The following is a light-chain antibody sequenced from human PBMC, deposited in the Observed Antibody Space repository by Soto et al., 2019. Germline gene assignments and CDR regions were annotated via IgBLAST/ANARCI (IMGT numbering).Light chain of an antibody. J-gene: IGKJ5*01. CDR1: HSVLYSSNNKNY. Sequence: DLVITRTADSLAESLVEIAAINCKSIHSVLYSSNNKNYLAWYQQKPGQPPKLLIYGASFRPSGVPDRFSGSGSGTDFTLTISSLQAEDVAVYQCQQYYSIPSTLGQGTRLEIK. V-gene: IGKV4-1*01. CDR3: QQYYSIPST. CDR2: GAS.